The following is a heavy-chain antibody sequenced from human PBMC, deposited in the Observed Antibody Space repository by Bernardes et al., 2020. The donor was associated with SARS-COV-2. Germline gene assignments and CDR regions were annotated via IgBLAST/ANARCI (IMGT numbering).Heavy chain of an antibody. J-gene: IGHJ4*02. V-gene: IGHV4-31*03. D-gene: IGHD1-1*01. CDR3: VLAGPTSMSTRTIDH. Sequence: SETLSLTCTVSGASVRSGAYFWTWIRQHTGKGLDWIGYICYSGGTYYNPSLEIRITISLDTSQNQFSLKLNSLTAADTAIYYCVLAGPTSMSTRTIDHWGQGTMVTVSS. CDR2: ICYSGGT. CDR1: GASVRSGAYF.